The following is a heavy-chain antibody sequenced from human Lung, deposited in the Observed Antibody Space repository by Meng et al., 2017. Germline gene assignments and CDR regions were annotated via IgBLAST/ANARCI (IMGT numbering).Heavy chain of an antibody. J-gene: IGHJ4*02. D-gene: IGHD6-19*01. CDR2: ISVYNVNT. CDR3: ARSPYSSGWPNFDS. V-gene: IGHV1-18*01. CDR1: GYPFTNYG. Sequence: QVHLVQSGAEVREPGASVKVSCKASGYPFTNYGISWVRQAPRQGLEWMGWISVYNVNTNYAQKFQGRVTMTTDTSTSTTYMELRSLRSDDTGVYYCARSPYSSGWPNFDSWGQGTLVTVSS.